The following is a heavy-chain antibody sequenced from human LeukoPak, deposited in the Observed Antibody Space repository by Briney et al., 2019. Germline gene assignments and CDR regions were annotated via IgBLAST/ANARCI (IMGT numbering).Heavy chain of an antibody. Sequence: GGSLRLSCAASGFTFSNAWMSWVRQAPGKGLEWVGRIKSKTDSGTTDYAAPVKGRFTISRDDSKNTLYLQMNSLNTEDTAVYYCTTAPAQSDYWGQGTLVTVSS. J-gene: IGHJ4*02. CDR3: TTAPAQSDY. V-gene: IGHV3-15*01. CDR2: IKSKTDSGTT. D-gene: IGHD2-2*01. CDR1: GFTFSNAW.